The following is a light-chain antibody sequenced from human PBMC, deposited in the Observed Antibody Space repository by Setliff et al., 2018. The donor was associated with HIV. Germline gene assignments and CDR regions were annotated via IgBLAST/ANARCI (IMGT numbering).Light chain of an antibody. CDR1: RNDIGFYDY. Sequence: QPVLTQPPSASGSVGQSVTISCTGTRNDIGFYDYVSWYQQHPGKAPKLMIYEVSKRPSGVPDRFSGSKSVNTASLTVSGLQAEDEADYYCSSYAGRNNYVFGTGTKVTVL. V-gene: IGLV2-8*01. J-gene: IGLJ1*01. CDR2: EVS. CDR3: SSYAGRNNYV.